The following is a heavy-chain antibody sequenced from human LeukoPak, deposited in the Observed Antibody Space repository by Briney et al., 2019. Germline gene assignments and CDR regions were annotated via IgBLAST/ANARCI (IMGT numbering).Heavy chain of an antibody. CDR3: AVMYSSSWYWFDP. J-gene: IGHJ5*02. D-gene: IGHD6-13*01. Sequence: SETLSLTCTVSGASISSDYWNWIRQPPGKGLEWIGYIYYSGSTNYNPSLKSRVTISVDTSKNQFSLKLSSVTAADTAVYYGAVMYSSSWYWFDPWGQGTLVTVSS. CDR1: GASISSDY. CDR2: IYYSGST. V-gene: IGHV4-59*08.